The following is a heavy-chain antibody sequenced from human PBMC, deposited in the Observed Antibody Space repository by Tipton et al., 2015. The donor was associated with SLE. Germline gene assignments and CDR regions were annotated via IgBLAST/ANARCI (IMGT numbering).Heavy chain of an antibody. V-gene: IGHV4-30-2*01. CDR2: IYHSGST. J-gene: IGHJ6*02. CDR1: GGSISSGGYS. Sequence: RSLRLSCAVSGGSISSGGYSWSWIRQPPGKGLEWIGYIYHSGSTYYNPSLKSRVTISVDRSKNQFSLKLSSVTAADTAVYYCARGGPIAARHYYYYGMDVWGQGTTVTVSS. CDR3: ARGGPIAARHYYYYGMDV. D-gene: IGHD6-6*01.